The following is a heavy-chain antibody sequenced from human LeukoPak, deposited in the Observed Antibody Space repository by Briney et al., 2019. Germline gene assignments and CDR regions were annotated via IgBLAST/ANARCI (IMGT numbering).Heavy chain of an antibody. Sequence: SETLSLTCTVSGGSISTYHWSWIRQAAGKGLEWIGRIYTSGSTNYNPSLKSRVTMSVDTSKNQFSLKLSSVTAADTAVYYCAREGGAYGAYYMDVWGKGTTVTISS. J-gene: IGHJ6*03. V-gene: IGHV4-4*07. CDR3: AREGGAYGAYYMDV. D-gene: IGHD4-17*01. CDR1: GGSISTYH. CDR2: IYTSGST.